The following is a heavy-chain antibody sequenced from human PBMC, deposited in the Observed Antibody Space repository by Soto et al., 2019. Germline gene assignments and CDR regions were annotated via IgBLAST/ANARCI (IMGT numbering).Heavy chain of an antibody. CDR2: IYHSGST. Sequence: QVQLQESGPGLVKPSGTLSLTCAVSGDSITSDKWWSWIRQPPGKGLQWSGEIYHSGSTKYNPSLKSRVIISVDKSKTQFSLKLSSVTAADTAVYYCARGETQQQRDYWGQGTLVTVSS. V-gene: IGHV4-4*02. D-gene: IGHD6-13*01. CDR1: GDSITSDKW. CDR3: ARGETQQQRDY. J-gene: IGHJ4*02.